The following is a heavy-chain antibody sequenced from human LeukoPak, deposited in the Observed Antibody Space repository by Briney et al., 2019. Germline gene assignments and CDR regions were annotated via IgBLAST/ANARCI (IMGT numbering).Heavy chain of an antibody. CDR2: IYYSGST. D-gene: IGHD5-12*01. Sequence: SETLSLTCTVSGGSISSSSYYWGWIRQPPGKGLEWIGSIYYSGSTYYNPSLKSRVTISVDTSKNQFSLKLSSVTAADTAVYYCASLGPVVATIEYGSRPFDYWGQGTLVTVSS. V-gene: IGHV4-39*07. CDR3: ASLGPVVATIEYGSRPFDY. J-gene: IGHJ4*02. CDR1: GGSISSSSYY.